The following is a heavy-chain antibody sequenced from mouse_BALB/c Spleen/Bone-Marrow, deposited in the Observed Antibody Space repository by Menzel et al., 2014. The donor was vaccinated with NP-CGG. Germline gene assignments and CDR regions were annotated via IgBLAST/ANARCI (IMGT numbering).Heavy chain of an antibody. V-gene: IGHV14-3*02. CDR2: IDPANGNT. CDR1: GFNIKDTY. D-gene: IGHD2-14*01. Sequence: VQLKESGAELVKPGASVMLSCTASGFNIKDTYIHWVKQRPEQGLEWIGRIDPANGNTKYDPKFQGKATITADTSSNTAYLQLSSLTSEDTAVYYCASYRLRTYFDYWGQGTTLTVSS. J-gene: IGHJ2*01. CDR3: ASYRLRTYFDY.